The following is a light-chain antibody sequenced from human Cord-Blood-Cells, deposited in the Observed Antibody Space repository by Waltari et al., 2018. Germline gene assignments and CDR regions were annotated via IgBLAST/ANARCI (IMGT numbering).Light chain of an antibody. CDR1: QSVSSSY. CDR2: GAS. Sequence: EIVLTQSPGTLSLSPGERATLSCRASQSVSSSYLDWYQQKPGRAPRLLIYGASSRATGIPDRFSGSGSGTDFTLTISRLEPEDFAVYYCQQYGSSPYSFGQGTKLEIK. J-gene: IGKJ2*03. CDR3: QQYGSSPYS. V-gene: IGKV3-20*01.